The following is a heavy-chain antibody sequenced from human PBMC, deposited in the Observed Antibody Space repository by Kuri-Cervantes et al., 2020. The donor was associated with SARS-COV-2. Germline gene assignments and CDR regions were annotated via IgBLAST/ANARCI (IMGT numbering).Heavy chain of an antibody. D-gene: IGHD6-6*01. J-gene: IGHJ6*03. CDR3: ERDGSRYSTSSFNYYDYMDV. V-gene: IGHV3-21*01. CDR1: GFTISSYS. CDR2: ISSSSNYI. Sequence: GESLKISCAASGFTISSYSMYWVRPAPGKALEWVSFISSSSNYIYYADSLKGLFTISRDNAKNSLYLQMNIPRAEDTAVYYCERDGSRYSTSSFNYYDYMDVWGKGTTVTVSS.